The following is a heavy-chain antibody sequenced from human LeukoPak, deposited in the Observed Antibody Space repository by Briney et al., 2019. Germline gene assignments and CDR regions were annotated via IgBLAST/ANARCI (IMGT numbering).Heavy chain of an antibody. CDR3: XXDNXVXVPXATVAGWFDS. V-gene: IGHV4-61*02. J-gene: IGHJ5*01. CDR2: IYTSGST. Sequence: XXXXSGGSXSSGSYYWSWIRQPAGKGLEWIGRIYTSGSTNYNPSLKSRVTISVDTSKNQFSLKLSSVTAADTAVYXXXXDNXVXVPXATVAGWFDSWGQGILVTVSP. CDR1: GGSXSSGSYY. D-gene: IGHD2-2*01.